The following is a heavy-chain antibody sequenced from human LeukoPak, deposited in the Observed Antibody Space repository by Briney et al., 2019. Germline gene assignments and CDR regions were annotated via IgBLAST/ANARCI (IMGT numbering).Heavy chain of an antibody. V-gene: IGHV2-5*02. D-gene: IGHD6-13*01. CDR2: IYWDDNK. CDR3: AVNSGYSSSRQPIFDY. J-gene: IGHJ4*02. CDR1: GFSLTTSGVG. Sequence: SGPTLVKPTQTLTLSCTFSGFSLTTSGVGVGWIRQPPGKALEWLALIYWDDNKRYSPSLKSRLTVTKDTSKNQVVLTMTNMDPVDTATYYCAVNSGYSSSRQPIFDYWGQGTLVTVSS.